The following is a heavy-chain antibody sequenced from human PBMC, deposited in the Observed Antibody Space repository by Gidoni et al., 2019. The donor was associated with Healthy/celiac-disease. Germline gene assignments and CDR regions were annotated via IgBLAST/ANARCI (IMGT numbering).Heavy chain of an antibody. CDR3: AKHPDSSSWLYFDY. CDR2: ISGSGGST. V-gene: IGHV3-23*01. J-gene: IGHJ4*02. CDR1: GFAFSSYA. D-gene: IGHD6-6*01. Sequence: EVQLLESGGGLVQPGGSLSLSCAAAGFAFSSYAMSWVRQAPGKGLEWVSAISGSGGSTYYADSVKGRFTISRDNSKNTLYLQMNSLRAEDTAVYYCAKHPDSSSWLYFDYWGQGTLVTVSS.